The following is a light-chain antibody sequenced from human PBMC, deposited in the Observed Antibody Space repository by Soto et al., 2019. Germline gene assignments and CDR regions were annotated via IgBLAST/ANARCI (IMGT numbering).Light chain of an antibody. V-gene: IGKV3-20*01. CDR1: QSGTSGS. CDR3: QQYRASPPSWT. Sequence: EIVLTQSPGTLSLSPGERATLSCSSSQSGTSGSLAWYLQKPGQAPRLLIYGTFNRATGIPDRFSGSGSGADFTLTVTRLTPEDFGLYYCQQYRASPPSWTFGQGTKVDIK. CDR2: GTF. J-gene: IGKJ1*01.